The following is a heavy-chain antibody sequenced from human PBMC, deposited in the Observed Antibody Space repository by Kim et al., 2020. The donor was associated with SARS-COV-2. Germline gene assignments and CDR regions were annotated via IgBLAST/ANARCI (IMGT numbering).Heavy chain of an antibody. V-gene: IGHV7-4-1*02. CDR2: INTNTGNP. CDR1: GYTFTSYA. CDR3: ARAAYCGGDCFVAFDI. D-gene: IGHD2-21*02. Sequence: ASVKVSCKASGYTFTSYAMNWVRQAPGQGLDWMGWINTNTGNPTYAQGFTGRFVFSLDTSVSTAYLQISSLKAEDTAVYYCARAAYCGGDCFVAFDIWGQGTMVTVSS. J-gene: IGHJ3*02.